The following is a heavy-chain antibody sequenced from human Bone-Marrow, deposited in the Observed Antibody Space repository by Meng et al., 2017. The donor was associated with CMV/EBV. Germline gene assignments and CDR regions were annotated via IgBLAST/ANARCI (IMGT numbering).Heavy chain of an antibody. V-gene: IGHV1-2*02. J-gene: IGHJ6*02. CDR3: ARDRSAAAAEYYYYGMDV. Sequence: ASVKVSCKASGGTFSSYCISWVRQAPGQGLEWMGWINPNSGGTNYAQKFQGRVTMTRDTSISTAYMELSRLRSDDTAVYYCARDRSAAAAEYYYYGMDVWGQGTTVTVSS. D-gene: IGHD6-13*01. CDR1: GGTFSSYC. CDR2: INPNSGGT.